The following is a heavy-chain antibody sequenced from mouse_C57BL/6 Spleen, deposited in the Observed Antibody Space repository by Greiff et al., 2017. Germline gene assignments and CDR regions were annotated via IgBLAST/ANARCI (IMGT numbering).Heavy chain of an antibody. V-gene: IGHV5-17*01. CDR2: ISSGSSTI. D-gene: IGHD1-1*01. J-gene: IGHJ4*01. Sequence: EVQRVESGGGLVKPGGSLKLSCAASGFTFSDYGMHWVRQAPEKGLEWVAYISSGSSTIYYADTVKGRFTISRDNAKNTLFLQMTSLRSEDTAMYYCAREDGSSYYYYAMDYWGQGTSVTVSS. CDR3: AREDGSSYYYYAMDY. CDR1: GFTFSDYG.